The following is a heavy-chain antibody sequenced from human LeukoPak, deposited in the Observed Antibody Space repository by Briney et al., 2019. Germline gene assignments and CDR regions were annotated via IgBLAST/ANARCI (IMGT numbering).Heavy chain of an antibody. CDR3: ARDSGRDFWSGYYDY. J-gene: IGHJ4*02. CDR1: GFTFSSYS. Sequence: GGSLRLSCAASGFTFSSYSMNWVRQAPGKGLEWVSSISSSSSYIYYADSVKGRFTISRDNAKNSLYLQMNSLRAEDTAVYYCARDSGRDFWSGYYDYWGQGTLVTVSS. D-gene: IGHD3-3*01. CDR2: ISSSSSYI. V-gene: IGHV3-21*01.